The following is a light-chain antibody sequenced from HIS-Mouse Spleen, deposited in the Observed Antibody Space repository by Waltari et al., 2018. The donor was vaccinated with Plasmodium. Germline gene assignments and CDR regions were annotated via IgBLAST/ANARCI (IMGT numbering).Light chain of an antibody. J-gene: IGLJ1*01. Sequence: QSALTRPASVSRSPGQSFPISCPGTRSDAGFSIVVSWYQQHPGKAPKLMIYEGSKRPSGVSNRFSGSKSGNTASLTISGLQAEDEADYYCCSYAGSSTYVFGTGTKVTVL. CDR2: EGS. CDR3: CSYAGSSTYV. V-gene: IGLV2-23*01. CDR1: RSDAGFSIV.